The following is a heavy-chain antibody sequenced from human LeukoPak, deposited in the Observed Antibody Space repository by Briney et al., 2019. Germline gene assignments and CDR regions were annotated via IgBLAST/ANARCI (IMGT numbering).Heavy chain of an antibody. Sequence: GGSLRLFCAASGCTFSTYEMHWVRQAPGKGLECISYISSSGSTIYYADSVKGRFTISRDNAKNSLYLQMNSLRAEDTAVYYCARDYGGSSPFDYWGQGTLVTVSS. J-gene: IGHJ4*02. CDR2: ISSSGSTI. CDR1: GCTFSTYE. D-gene: IGHD4-23*01. CDR3: ARDYGGSSPFDY. V-gene: IGHV3-48*03.